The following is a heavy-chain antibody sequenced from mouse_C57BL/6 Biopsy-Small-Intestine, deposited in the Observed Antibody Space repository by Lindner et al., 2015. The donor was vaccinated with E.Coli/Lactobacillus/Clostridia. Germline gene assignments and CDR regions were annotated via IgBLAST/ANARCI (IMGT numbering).Heavy chain of an antibody. J-gene: IGHJ2*01. Sequence: VQLQESGAELVRPGTSVKVSCKASGYAFTNYLIEWVKQRPGQGLEWIGVINPGSGGTNYNEKFKGKATLTADKSSSTAYMQLSGLTSEDSAVYFCARGGGGGYLFFDYWGPRHHSHSLL. V-gene: IGHV1-54*01. D-gene: IGHD2-3*01. CDR2: INPGSGGT. CDR1: GYAFTNYL. CDR3: ARGGGGGYLFFDY.